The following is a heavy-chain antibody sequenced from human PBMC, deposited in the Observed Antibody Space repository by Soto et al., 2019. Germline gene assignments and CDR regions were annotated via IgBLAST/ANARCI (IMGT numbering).Heavy chain of an antibody. J-gene: IGHJ3*02. CDR2: MNPNSGNT. CDR1: GYSFARYE. Sequence: GASVKVSCKASGYSFARYEINSVLQATARRLEWMGWMNPNSGNTGYEQKFQGRVTMTRNTSISTAYMELSSLRSEDTAVYYFAVGVCFCGSGYYGDGYDI. V-gene: IGHV1-8*01. D-gene: IGHD2-15*01. CDR3: AVGVCFCGSGYYGDGYDI.